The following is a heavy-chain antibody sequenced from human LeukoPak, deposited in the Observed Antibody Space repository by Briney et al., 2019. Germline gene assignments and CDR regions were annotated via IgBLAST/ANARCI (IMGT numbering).Heavy chain of an antibody. CDR3: ARDGGSGWYFDY. CDR1: GGTFSSYA. Sequence: ASVKVSCKASGGTFSSYAISWVRQAPGQGLEWMGGIIPIFGTANYAQKFQGGVTITTEESTSTAYMELSSLRSEDTAVYYCARDGGSGWYFDYWGQGTLVTVSS. CDR2: IIPIFGTA. V-gene: IGHV1-69*05. D-gene: IGHD6-19*01. J-gene: IGHJ4*02.